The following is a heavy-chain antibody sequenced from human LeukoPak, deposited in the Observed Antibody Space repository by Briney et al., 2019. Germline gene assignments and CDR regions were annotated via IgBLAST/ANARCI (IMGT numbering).Heavy chain of an antibody. CDR1: DDSFNTHY. J-gene: IGHJ3*01. V-gene: IGHV4-59*11. CDR3: ARDPTTVAKGFDV. D-gene: IGHD4-17*01. CDR2: ISSIGST. Sequence: SETLSLTCSVSDDSFNTHYWTWIRHPPGKGLEWIGYISSIGSTNYNPSLKSRVTITIDTSKKQFSLKMTSVTAADTAVYYCARDPTTVAKGFDVWGQGTMVTVSS.